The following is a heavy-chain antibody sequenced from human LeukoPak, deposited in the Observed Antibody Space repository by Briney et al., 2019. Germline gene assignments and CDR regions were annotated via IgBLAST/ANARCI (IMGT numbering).Heavy chain of an antibody. CDR3: ATGGGYGGNLILDY. Sequence: EASVKVSCKVSGYTLTELSMHWVRQAPGKGLEWMGGFDPEDGETIYAQKFQGRVTMTEDTSTDTAYMELSRLRSEDTAVYYCATGGGYGGNLILDYWGQGTLVTVSS. V-gene: IGHV1-24*01. J-gene: IGHJ4*02. CDR2: FDPEDGET. CDR1: GYTLTELS. D-gene: IGHD4-23*01.